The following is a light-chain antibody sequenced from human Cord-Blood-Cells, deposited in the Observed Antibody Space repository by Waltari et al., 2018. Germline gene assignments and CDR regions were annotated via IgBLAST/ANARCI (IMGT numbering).Light chain of an antibody. Sequence: QSVLTQPPSASGAPGQRVHISCSGSSSHIGSNTVNCYPQLPGTAPKLILYSNNQRPSGLRCRFSGSTSGASAALASRRLQAEEEADYYWAGWDDSLNGWVFGGGTKLTVL. J-gene: IGLJ3*02. CDR2: SNN. V-gene: IGLV1-44*01. CDR3: AGWDDSLNGWV. CDR1: SSHIGSNT.